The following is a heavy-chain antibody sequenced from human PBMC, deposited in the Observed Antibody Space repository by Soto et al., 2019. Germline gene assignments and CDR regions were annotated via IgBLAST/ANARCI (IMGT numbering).Heavy chain of an antibody. V-gene: IGHV3-74*01. CDR3: ARGRYYGMDV. J-gene: IGHJ6*02. CDR1: DFTFSSHW. CDR2: INIEGTSA. Sequence: GGSLRLSCAASDFTFSSHWMHWVRQAPGRGLVWVSGINIEGTSATYADSVKGRFTISRDNARNTLYLQMNSLRVEDTAVYYCARGRYYGMDVWGQGTTVTVSS.